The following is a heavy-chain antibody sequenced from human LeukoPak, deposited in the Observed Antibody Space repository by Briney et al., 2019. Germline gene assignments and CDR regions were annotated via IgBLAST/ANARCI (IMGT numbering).Heavy chain of an antibody. J-gene: IGHJ4*02. CDR2: INSDGSST. D-gene: IGHD2-15*01. CDR1: GFTFSRDW. Sequence: PGGSLRLSCVASGFTFSRDWMHWVRQAPGKVLAWVSRINSDGSSTSYADSVKGRFTISRDNVKNTLYLQMNSLRVEDTAVYYCARDSPQCSGGYCYFVYWGQGTLVTVSS. V-gene: IGHV3-74*01. CDR3: ARDSPQCSGGYCYFVY.